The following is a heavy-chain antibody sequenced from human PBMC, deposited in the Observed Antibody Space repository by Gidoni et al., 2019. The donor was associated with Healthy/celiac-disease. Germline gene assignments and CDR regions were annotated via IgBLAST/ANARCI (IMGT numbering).Heavy chain of an antibody. CDR2: ISSSSSTI. V-gene: IGHV3-48*02. Sequence: EVQLVESGGGLVQPGGSLRLSCAAPGFTFSSYSMNWVRQAPGTGLEWVSYISSSSSTIYYADSVKGRFTISRDNAKNSLYLQMNSLRDEDTAVYYCARERYCSSTSCLRYYYYYGMDVWGQGTTVTVSS. J-gene: IGHJ6*02. D-gene: IGHD2-2*01. CDR3: ARERYCSSTSCLRYYYYYGMDV. CDR1: GFTFSSYS.